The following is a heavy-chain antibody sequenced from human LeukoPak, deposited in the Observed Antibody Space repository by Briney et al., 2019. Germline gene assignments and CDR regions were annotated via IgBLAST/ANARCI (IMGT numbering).Heavy chain of an antibody. Sequence: KPSETLSLTCAVYGGSFSGYYWSWIRQPPGKGLEWIGEINHSGSTNYNPSLKSRVTISVDASKNQFSLKLSSVTAADTAVYYCARVNPFRNSIAAAGTGWFDPWGQGNLVTVSS. CDR1: GGSFSGYY. CDR3: ARVNPFRNSIAAAGTGWFDP. CDR2: INHSGST. J-gene: IGHJ5*02. V-gene: IGHV4-34*01. D-gene: IGHD6-13*01.